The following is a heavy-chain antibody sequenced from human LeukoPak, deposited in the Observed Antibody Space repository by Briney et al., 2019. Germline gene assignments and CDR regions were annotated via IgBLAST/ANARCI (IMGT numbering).Heavy chain of an antibody. CDR3: ATWDDYGDFVAFEY. CDR1: GFTFSSYT. CDR2: ISSSATYI. D-gene: IGHD4-17*01. Sequence: GGSLRLSCGGSGFTFSSYTMNWVRQAPGKGLEWVASISSSATYIYYADSVRGRFTISSDDAKKSVFLHMNSLRAEDTAVYFCATWDDYGDFVAFEYWGQGTLVTVSS. V-gene: IGHV3-21*01. J-gene: IGHJ4*02.